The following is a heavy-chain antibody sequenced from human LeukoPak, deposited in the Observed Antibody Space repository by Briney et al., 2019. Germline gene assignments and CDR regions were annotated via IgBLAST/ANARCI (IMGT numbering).Heavy chain of an antibody. V-gene: IGHV4-34*01. CDR2: INHSGST. J-gene: IGHJ6*03. CDR1: GGSFSGYY. Sequence: SETLSLTCAVYGGSFSGYYWSWIRQPPGKGLEWIGEINHSGSTNYNPSLKSRVTISVDTSKNQFSLKLTSVTAADTAVYYCARFASHSYYMDVWGKGTTVTISS. D-gene: IGHD2-2*01. CDR3: ARFASHSYYMDV.